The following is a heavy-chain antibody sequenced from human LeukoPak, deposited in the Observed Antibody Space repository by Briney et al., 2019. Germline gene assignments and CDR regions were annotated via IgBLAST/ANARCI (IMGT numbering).Heavy chain of an antibody. CDR2: ISYDGSNK. CDR1: GFTFSSYA. V-gene: IGHV3-30*04. CDR3: ARDPSSSEAFDY. Sequence: GGSLRLSCAASGFTFSSYAMHWVRQAPGKGLEWVAVISYDGSNKYYADSVKGRFTTSRDNSKNTLYLQMNSLRAEDTAVYYCARDPSSSEAFDYWGQGTLVTVSS. J-gene: IGHJ4*02. D-gene: IGHD6-6*01.